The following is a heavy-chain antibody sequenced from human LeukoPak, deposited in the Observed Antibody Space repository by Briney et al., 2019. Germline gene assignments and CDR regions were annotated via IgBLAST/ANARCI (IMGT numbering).Heavy chain of an antibody. CDR3: ARSALSGSYLG. CDR2: IYYSGST. V-gene: IGHV4-59*01. Sequence: PSETLSLTCSVSGGSISSYYWSWIRQPPGKGLEWIGYIYYSGSTNYNPSLKSRITISVNTSKNQVSLKLSSVTAADTAVDYCARSALSGSYLGWGQGTLVTVSS. J-gene: IGHJ4*02. D-gene: IGHD1-26*01. CDR1: GGSISSYY.